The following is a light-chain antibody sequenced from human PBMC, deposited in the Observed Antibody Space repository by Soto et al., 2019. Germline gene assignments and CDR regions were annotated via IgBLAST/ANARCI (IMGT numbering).Light chain of an antibody. CDR2: AAS. J-gene: IGKJ2*01. CDR3: QNYNSAPYT. V-gene: IGKV1-27*01. CDR1: QAISNF. Sequence: DFQMTQSPSSLSASVGDRVTITCRASQAISNFLAWYQQKPGKVPELLISAASTLQSGVPSRFSGSGSGTYFTLTISRLQPGDVATYYCQNYNSAPYTFGQGNKLEIK.